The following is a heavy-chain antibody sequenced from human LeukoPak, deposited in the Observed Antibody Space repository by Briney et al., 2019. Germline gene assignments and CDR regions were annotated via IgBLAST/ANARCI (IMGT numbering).Heavy chain of an antibody. Sequence: PGGSLRLSCAASGFTFSSYSMNWVRQAPGKGLEWVSSISSSSSYIYYADSVKGRFTISRDNAKNSLYQQMNSLRAEDTAVYYCARDPNRLRSVWGQGTTVTVSS. V-gene: IGHV3-21*01. CDR1: GFTFSSYS. D-gene: IGHD1/OR15-1a*01. CDR3: ARDPNRLRSV. CDR2: ISSSSSYI. J-gene: IGHJ6*02.